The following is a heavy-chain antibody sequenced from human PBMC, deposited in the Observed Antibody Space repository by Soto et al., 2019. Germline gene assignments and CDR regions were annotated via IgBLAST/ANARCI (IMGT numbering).Heavy chain of an antibody. D-gene: IGHD3-3*01. CDR2: IKQDGSEK. CDR1: GFTFSSYW. J-gene: IGHJ4*02. V-gene: IGHV3-7*01. CDR3: ARAFGGTIFGVVRNRPYYFDY. Sequence: GGSLRLSCAASGFTFSSYWMSWVRQAPGKGLEWVANIKQDGSEKYYVDSVKGRFTISRDNAKNSLYLQMNSLRAEDTAVYYCARAFGGTIFGVVRNRPYYFDYWGQGTLVTVSS.